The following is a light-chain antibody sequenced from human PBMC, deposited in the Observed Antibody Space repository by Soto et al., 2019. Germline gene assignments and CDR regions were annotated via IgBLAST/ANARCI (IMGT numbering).Light chain of an antibody. CDR2: DTS. CDR1: QSLTKSF. V-gene: IGKV3-20*01. J-gene: IGKJ5*01. CDR3: QRNDKSPIT. Sequence: PGERATLFCRASQSLTKSFIAWYQQKPGQAPRLLIYDTSSRATGIPDRFSGSGSGTDLNLTISIQGPEDFAVYYWQRNDKSPITCGQGTRLEIK.